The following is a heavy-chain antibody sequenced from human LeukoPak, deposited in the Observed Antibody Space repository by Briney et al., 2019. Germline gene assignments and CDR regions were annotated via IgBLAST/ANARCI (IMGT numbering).Heavy chain of an antibody. CDR2: INPNTGGT. D-gene: IGHD3-22*01. V-gene: IGHV1-2*02. CDR3: ARDYYDNTGYYPRAEYFQH. CDR1: GYTFIGYY. J-gene: IGHJ1*01. Sequence: ASVKASCKVSGYTFIGYYIHWVRQAPGQGLEWMGWINPNTGGTKSPQKFQGRITMTRATSISTAYMELSSLRSDDTAVYYCARDYYDNTGYYPRAEYFQHWGQGTLVTVSS.